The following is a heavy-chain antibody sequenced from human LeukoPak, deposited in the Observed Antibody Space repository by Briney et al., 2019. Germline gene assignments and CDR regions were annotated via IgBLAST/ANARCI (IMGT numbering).Heavy chain of an antibody. CDR3: ARVGYSSSWYVNYYGMDV. J-gene: IGHJ6*02. V-gene: IGHV4-31*03. CDR2: IYYSGST. CDR1: GGSISNGDHY. D-gene: IGHD6-13*01. Sequence: SETLSLTCTVSGGSISNGDHYRSWIRQHPGKGLEWIGHIYYSGSTYYNPSLKSRGIISVETSKNQFSLKLSSVTAADTAVYYCARVGYSSSWYVNYYGMDVWGQGTTVTVSS.